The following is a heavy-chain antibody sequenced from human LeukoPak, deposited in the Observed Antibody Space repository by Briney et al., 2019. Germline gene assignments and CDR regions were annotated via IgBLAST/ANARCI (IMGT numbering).Heavy chain of an antibody. Sequence: PGGSLRLSCAASGFTFSSYSMNWVRQAPGKGLEWVSSISSSSSYIYYADSVKGRYTISRDNAKNSLYLQMNSLRAEDTAVYYCASPDYYYDSSGYYLGGDYWGQGTLVTVSS. CDR3: ASPDYYYDSSGYYLGGDY. V-gene: IGHV3-21*01. CDR2: ISSSSSYI. D-gene: IGHD3-22*01. CDR1: GFTFSSYS. J-gene: IGHJ4*02.